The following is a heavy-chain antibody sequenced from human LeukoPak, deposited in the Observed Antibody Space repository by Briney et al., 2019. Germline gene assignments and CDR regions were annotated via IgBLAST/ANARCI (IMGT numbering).Heavy chain of an antibody. CDR2: ISYDGSNK. D-gene: IGHD2-2*01. J-gene: IGHJ6*03. Sequence: PGGSLGLSCAASGFTFSSYAMHWVRQAPGKGLEWVAVISYDGSNKYYADSVKGRFTISRDNSKNTLYLQMNSLRAEDTAVYYCAKGPPGYCSSTSCARNYYYYMDVWGKGTTVTVSS. V-gene: IGHV3-30-3*01. CDR1: GFTFSSYA. CDR3: AKGPPGYCSSTSCARNYYYYMDV.